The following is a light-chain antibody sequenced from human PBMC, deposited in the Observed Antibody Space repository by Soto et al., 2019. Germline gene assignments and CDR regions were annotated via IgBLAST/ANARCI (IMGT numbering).Light chain of an antibody. Sequence: EIVMTQSPATLSVSPGERATLSCRASQSVSSNLAWYQQKPGQAPRLLISDASNRATGIPARFSGSGSGTDFTLTISSLEPEDFAVYYCQQRYSWPPITFGQGTRLEIK. J-gene: IGKJ5*01. CDR2: DAS. V-gene: IGKV3-11*01. CDR3: QQRYSWPPIT. CDR1: QSVSSN.